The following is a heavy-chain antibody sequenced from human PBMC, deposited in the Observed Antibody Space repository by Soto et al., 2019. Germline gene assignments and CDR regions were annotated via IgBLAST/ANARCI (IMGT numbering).Heavy chain of an antibody. J-gene: IGHJ6*02. CDR3: ASLRGYVCNGYVIDV. D-gene: IGHD3-16*01. CDR2: IIPIVGIA. CDR1: GGTFSSYT. V-gene: IGHV1-69*02. Sequence: QVQLVQSGAEVKKPGSSVKVSCKASGGTFSSYTISWVRQAPGQGLEWMGRIIPIVGIANYAQKFQSRVTLTADKSTSTAYMEASSLRAQYTAVYNCASLRGYVCNGYVIDVWGQGNTVT.